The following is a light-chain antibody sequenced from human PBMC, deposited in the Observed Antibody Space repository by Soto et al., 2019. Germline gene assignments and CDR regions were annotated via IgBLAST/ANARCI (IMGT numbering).Light chain of an antibody. Sequence: EIVMTQSPATLSVSPGERATLSCRASESVSSKLVWYQKKPGQAPRLLIYAASSRATGIPDRFSGSGSGTDFSLTISRLEPEDFAVYYCQHYDSARWTFGLGTKVDI. V-gene: IGKV3-20*01. CDR1: ESVSSK. CDR2: AAS. J-gene: IGKJ1*01. CDR3: QHYDSARWT.